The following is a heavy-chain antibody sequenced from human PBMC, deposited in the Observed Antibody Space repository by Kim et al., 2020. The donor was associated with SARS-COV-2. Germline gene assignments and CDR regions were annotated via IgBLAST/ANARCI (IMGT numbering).Heavy chain of an antibody. D-gene: IGHD5-12*01. Sequence: YAQGFTGHFVFSLDTSVSTAYLQISSLKAEDTAVYYCARDAEWLRPYYFDYWGQGTLVTVSS. V-gene: IGHV7-4-1*02. CDR3: ARDAEWLRPYYFDY. J-gene: IGHJ4*02.